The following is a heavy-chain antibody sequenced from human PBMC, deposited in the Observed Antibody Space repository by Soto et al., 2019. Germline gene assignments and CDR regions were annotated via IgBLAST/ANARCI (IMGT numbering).Heavy chain of an antibody. CDR2: IYPGDSDT. D-gene: IGHD6-19*01. CDR3: ASRGDIAVAGTSAFDI. V-gene: IGHV5-51*01. J-gene: IGHJ3*02. Sequence: GVSLKNPWRGAEDSCTNYGSGCVRQMPGKGLEWMGIIYPGDSDTRYSPSFQGQVTISADKSISTAYLQWSSLKASDTAMYYCASRGDIAVAGTSAFDIWGQGTMVTVSS. CDR1: EDSCTNYG.